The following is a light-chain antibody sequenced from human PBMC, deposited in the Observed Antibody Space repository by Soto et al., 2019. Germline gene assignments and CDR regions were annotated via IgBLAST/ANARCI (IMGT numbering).Light chain of an antibody. J-gene: IGKJ3*01. CDR3: HQSFITPVT. Sequence: DSGTITNRAGQIIGTYLNWYQQKSGKAPKLLIYAASNLQSGVPSRFSGSGSVTDFTLTFSIRQPEDYACYYGHQSFITPVTFGLGTKVDIK. V-gene: IGKV1-39*01. CDR1: QIIGTY. CDR2: AAS.